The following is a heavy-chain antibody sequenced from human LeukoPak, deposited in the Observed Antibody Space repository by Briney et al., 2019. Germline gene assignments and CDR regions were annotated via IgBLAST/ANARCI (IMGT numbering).Heavy chain of an antibody. CDR2: ISSSSSYI. CDR1: GFTFSSYS. CDR3: ARAATNSSSWYVDWFDP. D-gene: IGHD6-13*01. V-gene: IGHV3-21*01. Sequence: GGSLRLSCAASGFTFSSYSMNWVRQAPGKGLEWVSSISSSSSYIYYADSVKGRFTISRDNAKNSLYLQMNSLRAEDTAVYYCARAATNSSSWYVDWFDPWGQGTLVTVSS. J-gene: IGHJ5*02.